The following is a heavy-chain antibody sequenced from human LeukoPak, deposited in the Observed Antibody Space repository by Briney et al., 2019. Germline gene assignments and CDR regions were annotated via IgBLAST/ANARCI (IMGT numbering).Heavy chain of an antibody. J-gene: IGHJ4*02. Sequence: GGSLGLSCAASGFTVSTNYMSWVRQAPGKGLEWVSVIYSGGSTHYADSVKGRFTISRDNSKNTLYLQMNSLRAEDTAVYYCGRSRDNVDYYDSSGYFDYWGQGTLVTVSS. V-gene: IGHV3-66*02. CDR1: GFTVSTNY. D-gene: IGHD3-22*01. CDR3: GRSRDNVDYYDSSGYFDY. CDR2: IYSGGST.